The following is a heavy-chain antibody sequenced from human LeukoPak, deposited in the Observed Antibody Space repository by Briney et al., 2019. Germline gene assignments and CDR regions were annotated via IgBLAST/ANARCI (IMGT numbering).Heavy chain of an antibody. J-gene: IGHJ4*02. CDR1: GFTFSSYA. V-gene: IGHV3-23*01. Sequence: GGSLRLSCAASGFTFSSYAMSWVRQAPGKGLEWVSGTSGSGGETWYADSVKGRFTISRDDSKNTVYLQMNSLRAEDTAVYSCAKYSSGTSYRGLDQWGQGTLVTVSS. D-gene: IGHD3-10*01. CDR3: AKYSSGTSYRGLDQ. CDR2: TSGSGGET.